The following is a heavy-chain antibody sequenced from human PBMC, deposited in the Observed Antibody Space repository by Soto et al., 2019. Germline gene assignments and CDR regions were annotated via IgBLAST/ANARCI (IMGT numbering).Heavy chain of an antibody. J-gene: IGHJ4*02. V-gene: IGHV1-3*01. Sequence: ASVKVSCKASGYTFTSYAMHWVRQAPGQRLEWMGWINVGNGNTKYSQKFQGRVTITRDTSASTAYMELSSLRSEDTAVYYCARGIAARPLDYWGQGTLVTVSS. CDR1: GYTFTSYA. CDR2: INVGNGNT. CDR3: ARGIAARPLDY. D-gene: IGHD6-6*01.